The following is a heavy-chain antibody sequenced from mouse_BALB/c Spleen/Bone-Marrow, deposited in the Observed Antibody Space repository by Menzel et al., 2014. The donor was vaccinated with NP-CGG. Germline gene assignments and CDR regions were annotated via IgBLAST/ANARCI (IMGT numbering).Heavy chain of an antibody. D-gene: IGHD4-1*01. CDR3: SHWAYYYAMDY. Sequence: EVQVMESGPGLVKPSQSLSLPCTVTGYSITSDYAWNWIRQFPGNKLEWMGYISYSGSTSYNPSLKSRISITRDTSKNQFFLQLNSVTTEDTATYYCSHWAYYYAMDYWGQGTSVTVSS. J-gene: IGHJ4*01. CDR1: GYSITSDYA. V-gene: IGHV3-2*02. CDR2: ISYSGST.